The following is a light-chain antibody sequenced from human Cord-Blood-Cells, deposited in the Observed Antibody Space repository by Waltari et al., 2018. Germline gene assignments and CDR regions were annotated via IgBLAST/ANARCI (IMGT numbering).Light chain of an antibody. CDR3: QQYYSTPLT. J-gene: IGKJ4*01. CDR2: WAS. V-gene: IGKV4-1*01. Sequence: DIVMTQSPDSLPVSLGERATINCKPSQSVLYSSNNKNYLAWYQQKPGQPPKLLIYWASTRESGVPDRFSGSGSGTDFTLTISSLQAEDVAVYYCQQYYSTPLTFGGGTKVEIK. CDR1: QSVLYSSNNKNY.